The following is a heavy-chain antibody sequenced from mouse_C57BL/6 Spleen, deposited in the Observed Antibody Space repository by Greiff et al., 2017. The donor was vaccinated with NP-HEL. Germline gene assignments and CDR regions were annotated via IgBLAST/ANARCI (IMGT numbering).Heavy chain of an antibody. CDR1: GFTFSSYA. J-gene: IGHJ4*01. Sequence: EVQVVESGGGLVKPGGSLKLSCAASGFTFSSYAMSWVRQTPEKRLEWVATISDGGSYTYYPDNVKGRFTISRDNAKNNLYLQMSHLKSEDTAMYYCARGYYSYYYAMDYWGQGTSVTVSS. CDR2: ISDGGSYT. V-gene: IGHV5-4*01. D-gene: IGHD2-1*01. CDR3: ARGYYSYYYAMDY.